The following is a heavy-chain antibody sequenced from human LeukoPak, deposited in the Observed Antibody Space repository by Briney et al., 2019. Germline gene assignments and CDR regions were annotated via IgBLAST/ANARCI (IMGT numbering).Heavy chain of an antibody. J-gene: IGHJ5*02. D-gene: IGHD6-19*01. CDR2: ISYDGSNK. CDR1: GFTFSSYA. CDR3: ARAGSSGWYRDWGFDP. Sequence: GRSLRLSCAASGFTFSSYAMHWVSQAPGKGLEWVAVISYDGSNKYYADSVKGRFTISRDNSKNTLYLQMNSLRAEDTAVYYCARAGSSGWYRDWGFDPWGQGTLVTVSS. V-gene: IGHV3-30-3*01.